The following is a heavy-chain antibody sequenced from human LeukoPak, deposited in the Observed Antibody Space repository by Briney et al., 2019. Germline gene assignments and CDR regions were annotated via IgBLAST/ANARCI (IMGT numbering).Heavy chain of an antibody. CDR1: GFSISDYY. V-gene: IGHV3-11*05. Sequence: GGSLRLSCDASGFSISDYYMSWIRQSPGKGLEWISYITSGSGSTKYADSVKGRFTISRDRAKNSVALQLNSLRAEDTAVYYCTKERRGTYYAFESWGQGTLVTVSS. D-gene: IGHD3-16*01. J-gene: IGHJ4*02. CDR2: ITSGSGST. CDR3: TKERRGTYYAFES.